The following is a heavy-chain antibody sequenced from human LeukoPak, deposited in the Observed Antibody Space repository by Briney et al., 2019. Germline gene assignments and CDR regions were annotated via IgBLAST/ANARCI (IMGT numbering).Heavy chain of an antibody. D-gene: IGHD5-18*01. CDR3: ARGGRAMVTLADY. CDR1: GFTFSTYW. CDR2: INGDGSST. Sequence: GGSLRLSCAASGFTFSTYWMHWVRQAPGKGLVWVSRINGDGSSTTYADSVKGRFTISRDNAKNTLYLQMNSLRAEDTAVYYCARGGRAMVTLADYWGQGTLVTVSS. J-gene: IGHJ4*02. V-gene: IGHV3-74*01.